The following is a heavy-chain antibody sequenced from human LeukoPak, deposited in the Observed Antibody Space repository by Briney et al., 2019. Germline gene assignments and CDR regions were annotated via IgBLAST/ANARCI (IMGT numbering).Heavy chain of an antibody. CDR2: INPNSGGT. CDR3: ARGEDIVVVPAGTFDP. D-gene: IGHD2-2*01. V-gene: IGHV1-2*04. Sequence: ASVKVSCKASGYTFTGYYMHWVRQAPGQGREWMGWINPNSGGTNYAQKFQGWVTMTRGTSISTAYMELSRLRSDDTAVYYCARGEDIVVVPAGTFDPWGQGTLVTVSS. J-gene: IGHJ5*02. CDR1: GYTFTGYY.